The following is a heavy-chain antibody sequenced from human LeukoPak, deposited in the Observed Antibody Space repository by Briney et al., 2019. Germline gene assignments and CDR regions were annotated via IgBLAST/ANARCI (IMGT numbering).Heavy chain of an antibody. D-gene: IGHD1-7*01. J-gene: IGHJ5*02. Sequence: SETLSLTCAVYGGSFSGYYWSWIRQPPGKGLEWIGEINHSGSTNYNPSLKSRVTISVDTSKNQFSLKLSSVTAADTAVYYCARGGIRYNWNYRTIDPWGQGTLVTVSS. V-gene: IGHV4-34*01. CDR3: ARGGIRYNWNYRTIDP. CDR1: GGSFSGYY. CDR2: INHSGST.